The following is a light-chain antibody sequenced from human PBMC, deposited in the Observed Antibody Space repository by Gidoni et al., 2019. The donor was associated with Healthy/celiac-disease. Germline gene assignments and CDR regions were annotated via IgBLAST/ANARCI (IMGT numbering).Light chain of an antibody. CDR2: AAS. Sequence: DIQLTQSPSSLSASVGDRVTITYRASQSISSYLNWYQQKPGKDPTLLIYAASSLQSGVPSRFSGSGSGTDFTLTISSLQPEDFATYYCQQSYSTPITFGQGTRLEIK. J-gene: IGKJ5*01. V-gene: IGKV1-39*01. CDR3: QQSYSTPIT. CDR1: QSISSY.